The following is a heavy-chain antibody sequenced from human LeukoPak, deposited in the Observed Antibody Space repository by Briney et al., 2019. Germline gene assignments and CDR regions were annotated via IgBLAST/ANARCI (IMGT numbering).Heavy chain of an antibody. CDR3: AKLTYYDFWSGYQYFQH. CDR2: ISGGGDNT. V-gene: IGHV3-23*01. J-gene: IGHJ1*01. CDR1: GFTFSSHA. Sequence: GGSLRLSCAASGFTFSSHAMSWVRQAPGKGLEWVSAISGGGDNTYYADSVKGRFTISRDNSKNTLYLQMNSLRAEDTALYYCAKLTYYDFWSGYQYFQHRGQGTLVTVSS. D-gene: IGHD3-3*01.